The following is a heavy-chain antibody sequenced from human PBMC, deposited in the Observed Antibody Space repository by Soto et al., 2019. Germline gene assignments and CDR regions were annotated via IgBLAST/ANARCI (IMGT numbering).Heavy chain of an antibody. V-gene: IGHV3-30*03. J-gene: IGHJ4*02. CDR1: GFPFTSYG. D-gene: IGHD3-10*01. CDR3: VGGQYYFDY. CDR2: ISYDGSDK. Sequence: QVQLVESGGGVVQPGRSLRLSCAASGFPFTSYGMHWVREGPDKGLEWVAIISYDGSDKYYADSVKGRFTISRDNSKNTRYLQMNSLRPEDTALYDCVGGQYYFDYRGQGTLVIVSS.